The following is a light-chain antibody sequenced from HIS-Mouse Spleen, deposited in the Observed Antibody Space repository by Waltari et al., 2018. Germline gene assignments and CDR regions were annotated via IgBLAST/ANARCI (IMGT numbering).Light chain of an antibody. CDR2: DVS. Sequence: QSALTQPASVPGSPGQSITISCTGTSRDVGGYNYVSWYQQHPGKAPKLMIYDVSNRPSGVSNRFSGSKSGNTASLTISGLQAEDEADYYCSSYTSSSTEVFGGGTKLTVL. V-gene: IGLV2-14*03. CDR1: SRDVGGYNY. CDR3: SSYTSSSTEV. J-gene: IGLJ2*01.